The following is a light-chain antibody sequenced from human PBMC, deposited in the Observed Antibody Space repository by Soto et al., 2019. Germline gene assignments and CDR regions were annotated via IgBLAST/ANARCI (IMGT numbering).Light chain of an antibody. Sequence: EIVMTQSPATLSLSPGERSTLAFMSSQSVSSTLAWYQQKPGQAPRLLIYGASTRATGIPARFSGSGSGTDFTLTISSLQPDDFATYYCQQYSSYSTFGQGTKVDIK. V-gene: IGKV3-15*01. CDR3: QQYSSYST. J-gene: IGKJ1*01. CDR2: GAS. CDR1: QSVSST.